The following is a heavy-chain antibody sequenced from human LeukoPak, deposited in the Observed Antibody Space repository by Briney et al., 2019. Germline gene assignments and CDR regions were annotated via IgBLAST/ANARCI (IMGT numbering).Heavy chain of an antibody. CDR2: IIPIFGTA. Sequence: GASLKVSCKASGGTFSSYAISWVRQAPGQGLEWMGGIIPIFGTANYAQKFQGRVTITADKSTSTAYMELSSLRSEDTAVYYCARDNYSPKGNYYYYMDVWGKGTTVTVSS. V-gene: IGHV1-69*06. D-gene: IGHD4-11*01. CDR3: ARDNYSPKGNYYYYMDV. J-gene: IGHJ6*03. CDR1: GGTFSSYA.